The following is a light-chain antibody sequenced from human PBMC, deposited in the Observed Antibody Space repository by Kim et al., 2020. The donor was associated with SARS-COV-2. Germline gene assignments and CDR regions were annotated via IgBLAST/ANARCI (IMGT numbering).Light chain of an antibody. Sequence: GQSVTISCTGTSSAVGGYNYVSWYQQHPGNAPKLMIYEVSKRPSGVPDRFSGSKSGNTASLTVSGLQAEDEADYYCSSYAGSNNLVFGGGTQLTVL. V-gene: IGLV2-8*01. CDR2: EVS. J-gene: IGLJ2*01. CDR3: SSYAGSNNLV. CDR1: SSAVGGYNY.